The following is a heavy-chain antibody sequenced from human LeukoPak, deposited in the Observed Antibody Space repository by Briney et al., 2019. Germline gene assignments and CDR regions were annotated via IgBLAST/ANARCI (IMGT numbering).Heavy chain of an antibody. V-gene: IGHV3-73*01. CDR2: IRSKANSYAT. J-gene: IGHJ4*02. CDR1: GFTFSGSA. Sequence: PGGSLRLSCAASGFTFSGSAMHWVRQASGKGLEWVGRIRSKANSYATAYAASVKGRFTITRDDSKNTAYLQMNSLKTEDTAVYYCTHDYGDYGFDYWGQGTLVTVSS. D-gene: IGHD4-17*01. CDR3: THDYGDYGFDY.